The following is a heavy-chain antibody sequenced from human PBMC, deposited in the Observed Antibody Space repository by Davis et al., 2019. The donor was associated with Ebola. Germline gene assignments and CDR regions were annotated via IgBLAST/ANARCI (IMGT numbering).Heavy chain of an antibody. CDR1: GFTFSSYS. Sequence: GGSLRLSCAASGFTFSSYSMNWVRQAPGKGLEWVSYISSSSSTIYYADSVKGRFTISRDNSKNTLYLQMNSLRAEDTAVYYCAKGFRYSYGYDRGGPYYYYGMDVWGKGTTVTVSS. CDR2: ISSSSSTI. V-gene: IGHV3-48*01. CDR3: AKGFRYSYGYDRGGPYYYYGMDV. J-gene: IGHJ6*04. D-gene: IGHD5-18*01.